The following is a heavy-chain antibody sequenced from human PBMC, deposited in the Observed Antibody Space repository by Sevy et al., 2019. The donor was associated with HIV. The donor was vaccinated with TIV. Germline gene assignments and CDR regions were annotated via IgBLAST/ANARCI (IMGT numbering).Heavy chain of an antibody. Sequence: SETLSLTCAVYGWSFSGYYWSWIRQPPGKGLEWVGEINHSGSTNYNPSLKSRVTRSVDTSKNQFSLKLSSVTAADTAVYYCARHCSGTSCSHAFDIWGQGTMVTVSS. J-gene: IGHJ3*02. V-gene: IGHV4-34*01. CDR3: ARHCSGTSCSHAFDI. CDR1: GWSFSGYY. CDR2: INHSGST. D-gene: IGHD2-2*01.